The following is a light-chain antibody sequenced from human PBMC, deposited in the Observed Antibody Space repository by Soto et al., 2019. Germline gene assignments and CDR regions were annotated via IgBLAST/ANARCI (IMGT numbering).Light chain of an antibody. CDR3: QSYDRSLSGSF. CDR2: GDN. Sequence: QSVLTQPPSVSGAPGQRVIISCTGGSSNIGANNDVHWYQQTPGRAPKLLIYGDNNRPSGVPDRFSGSKSGTSASLAITGLQAEDEADYYCQSYDRSLSGSFFGTGTKVTVL. V-gene: IGLV1-40*01. CDR1: SSNIGANND. J-gene: IGLJ1*01.